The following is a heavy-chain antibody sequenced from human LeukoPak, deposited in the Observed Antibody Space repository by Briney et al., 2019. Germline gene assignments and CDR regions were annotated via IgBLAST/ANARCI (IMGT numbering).Heavy chain of an antibody. CDR2: ISGSGGST. CDR3: ANSGYDFWSGYYNY. CDR1: GFTFSSYA. D-gene: IGHD3-3*01. V-gene: IGHV3-23*01. J-gene: IGHJ4*02. Sequence: GGSLRLSCAASGFTFSSYAMSWVRQAPGKGLEWVSAISGSGGSTYYADSVKGRFTISRDNSKNTLYLQMNSLRAEDTAVYYSANSGYDFWSGYYNYWGQGTLVTVSS.